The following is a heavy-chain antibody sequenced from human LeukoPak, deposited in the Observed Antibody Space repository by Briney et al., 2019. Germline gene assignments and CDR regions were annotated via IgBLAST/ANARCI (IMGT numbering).Heavy chain of an antibody. V-gene: IGHV3-23*01. CDR2: IGGTGTVT. J-gene: IGHJ4*02. CDR3: AKDLDGDGGYCFEY. Sequence: GGSLRLSCAASGFTFSSFAMSWVRQAPGKGLEWVSSIGGTGTVTYYGDSVKGRFTISRDNSTKTVHLEMSGLRADDTAVYYCAKDLDGDGGYCFEYWGQGTLVTVSS. D-gene: IGHD2-21*01. CDR1: GFTFSSFA.